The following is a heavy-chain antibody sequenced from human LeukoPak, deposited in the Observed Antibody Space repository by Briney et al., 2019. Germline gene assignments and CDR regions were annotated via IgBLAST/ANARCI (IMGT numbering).Heavy chain of an antibody. D-gene: IGHD5-18*01. J-gene: IGHJ4*02. CDR3: ARDAGRIQLLVHYFDC. Sequence: GGSLRLSCAASGFTFSRYGMHWVRQAPGKGLEWVAVIWYDGSNKYYADSVKGRFTISRDDSKNTLYLQMNSLRDEDTAVYYCARDAGRIQLLVHYFDCWGQGTLVTVSS. V-gene: IGHV3-33*01. CDR1: GFTFSRYG. CDR2: IWYDGSNK.